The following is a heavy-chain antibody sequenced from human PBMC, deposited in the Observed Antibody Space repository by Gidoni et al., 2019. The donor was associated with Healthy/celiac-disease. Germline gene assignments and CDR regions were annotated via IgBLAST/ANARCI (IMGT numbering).Heavy chain of an antibody. J-gene: IGHJ4*02. D-gene: IGHD2-21*02. Sequence: QVQLQESGPGLVKPSETLSLTCTVSGGSIRSYYWSWIRQPPGKGLEWIGYIYYSGSTNYNPSLKSRVTISVDTSKNQCSLKLSSVTAADTAVYYCARGAYCGGDCLFDYWGQGTLVTVSS. V-gene: IGHV4-59*01. CDR2: IYYSGST. CDR1: GGSIRSYY. CDR3: ARGAYCGGDCLFDY.